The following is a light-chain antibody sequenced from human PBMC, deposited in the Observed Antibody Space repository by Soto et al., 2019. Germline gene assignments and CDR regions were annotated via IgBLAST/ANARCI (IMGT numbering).Light chain of an antibody. J-gene: IGKJ1*01. Sequence: DFQMTQSASSLSASIGDRVTITCRASQSIRTYLNWYQQKPGKAPQLLIYAASRLQSGVPSRFSGSGSGTDFTLTITSLQPEDFATYYCQQSYSTMATFGQGTKVEIK. V-gene: IGKV1-39*01. CDR1: QSIRTY. CDR2: AAS. CDR3: QQSYSTMAT.